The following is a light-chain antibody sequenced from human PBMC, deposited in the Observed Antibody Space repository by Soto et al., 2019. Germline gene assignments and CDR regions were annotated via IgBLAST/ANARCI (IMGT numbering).Light chain of an antibody. Sequence: EIQMTQSPSTLSASVGDRVTITCRASQIISSWLAWYQQKPGKAPKLLIYDASSLQGGVPSRFSGSGSGTEFTLTISSLQPDDFATYYCQQYNSYPWTFGQGTKVDIK. CDR2: DAS. CDR1: QIISSW. V-gene: IGKV1-5*01. J-gene: IGKJ1*01. CDR3: QQYNSYPWT.